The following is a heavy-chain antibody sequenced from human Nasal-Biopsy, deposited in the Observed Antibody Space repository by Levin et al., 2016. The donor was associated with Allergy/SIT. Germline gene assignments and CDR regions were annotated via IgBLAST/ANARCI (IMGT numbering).Heavy chain of an antibody. D-gene: IGHD1-26*01. Sequence: GESLKISCSGSGFTFSSFGFHWVRQAPGKGLESVSIINSGGHNTLYSDSVRGRFSVSRDNSKNTLWLQMSSLRPEDTAVYYCVKDRGAIVPYYYFGMDVWGQGTTVIVSS. CDR1: GFTFSSFG. CDR3: VKDRGAIVPYYYFGMDV. J-gene: IGHJ6*01. CDR2: INSGGHNT. V-gene: IGHV3-64D*06.